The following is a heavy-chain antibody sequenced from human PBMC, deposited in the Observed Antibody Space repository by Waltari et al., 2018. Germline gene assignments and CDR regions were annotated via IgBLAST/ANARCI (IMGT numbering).Heavy chain of an antibody. D-gene: IGHD6-6*01. CDR2: ISGSGGST. CDR3: AKGAPEYSSSD. CDR1: GFPFIISS. Sequence: EVQLLESGGGLVQPGGSLRLSFAASGFPFIISSMSWLRQAPGKGLEWVSAISGSGGSTYYADSVKGRFTISRDNSKNTLYLQMNSLRAEDTAVYYCAKGAPEYSSSDWGQGTLVTVSS. J-gene: IGHJ4*02. V-gene: IGHV3-23*01.